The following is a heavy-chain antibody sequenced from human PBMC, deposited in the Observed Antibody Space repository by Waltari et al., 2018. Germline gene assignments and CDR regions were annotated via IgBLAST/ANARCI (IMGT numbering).Heavy chain of an antibody. D-gene: IGHD5-12*01. CDR2: IYHSGST. V-gene: IGHV4-38-2*02. Sequence: QVQLQESGPGLVKPSETLSLTCTVSGYSISSGYYWGWIRQPPGKGLEWIGSIYHSGSTYYNPSLKSRVTISVDTSKNQFSLKLSSVTAADTAVYYCARGGYSGYELAAFDIWGQGTMVTVSS. CDR1: GYSISSGYY. CDR3: ARGGYSGYELAAFDI. J-gene: IGHJ3*02.